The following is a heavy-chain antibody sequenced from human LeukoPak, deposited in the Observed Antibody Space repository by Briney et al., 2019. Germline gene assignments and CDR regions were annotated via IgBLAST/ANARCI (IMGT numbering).Heavy chain of an antibody. CDR1: GFTFSSYS. J-gene: IGHJ4*02. CDR2: ISSSSSTI. V-gene: IGHV3-48*02. CDR3: AREAGGDYYDSSGYSDFDY. Sequence: GGSLRLSCAASGFTFSSYSMNWVRQAPGKGLEWVSYISSSSSTIHYADSVKGRFTISRDNAKNSLYLQMNSLRDEDTAVYYCAREAGGDYYDSSGYSDFDYWGQGTLVTVSS. D-gene: IGHD3-22*01.